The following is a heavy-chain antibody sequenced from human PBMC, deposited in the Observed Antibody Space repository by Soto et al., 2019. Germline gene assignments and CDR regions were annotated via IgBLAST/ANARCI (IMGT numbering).Heavy chain of an antibody. CDR1: GDSISDYFY. CDR2: SYTDGTT. V-gene: IGHV4-4*07. Sequence: XETLSLTCTVAGDSISDYFYWSWIRQPAGKGLEWIGRSYTDGTTKYNPSLKSRVTLSLDKSKNQFSLRLSSVTAADTAVYYFAREVRGGFTGIFDQWGRGSRVTVSS. J-gene: IGHJ4*02. CDR3: AREVRGGFTGIFDQ. D-gene: IGHD2-15*01.